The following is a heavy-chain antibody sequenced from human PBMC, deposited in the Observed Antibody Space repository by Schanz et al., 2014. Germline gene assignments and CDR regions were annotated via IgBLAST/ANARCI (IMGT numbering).Heavy chain of an antibody. Sequence: QVQLVQSGAEVKKPGASVKVSCKASGYSFISHAIHWVRQAPGQGLEWMGRIIPIHGIVNYAQRFQDRVRITADKSTSTAYMELSSLRSDDTAVHYCARGRGFYDYWGQGTLVTVSS. CDR2: IIPIHGIV. CDR1: GYSFISHA. J-gene: IGHJ4*02. CDR3: ARGRGFYDY. V-gene: IGHV1-69*04. D-gene: IGHD3-10*01.